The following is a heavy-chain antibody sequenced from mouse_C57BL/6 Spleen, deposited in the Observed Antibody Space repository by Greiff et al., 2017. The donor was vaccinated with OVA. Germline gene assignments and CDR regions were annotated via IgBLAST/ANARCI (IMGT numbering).Heavy chain of an antibody. CDR1: GYTFTSYW. CDR3: ARTADYSYYFDY. CDR2: IDPSDSYT. J-gene: IGHJ2*01. D-gene: IGHD1-1*01. Sequence: QVQLQQPGAELVRPGTSVKLSCKASGYTFTSYWMHWVKQRPGQGLEWIGVIDPSDSYTNYNQKFKGKATLTVDTSSSTAYMQLSSLTSEDSAVYYCARTADYSYYFDYWGKAPLSQSPQ. V-gene: IGHV1-59*01.